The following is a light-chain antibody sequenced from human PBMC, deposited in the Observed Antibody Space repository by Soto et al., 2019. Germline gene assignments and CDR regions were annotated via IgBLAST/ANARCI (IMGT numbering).Light chain of an antibody. CDR3: CSYATTFTWV. CDR1: SSDVGSYNF. CDR2: EVN. Sequence: QSVLTQPASVSGSPGQSITISCTGTSSDVGSYNFVSWYQHHPGKAPKLIIYEVNKRPSGVSNRFSGSKSGNTASLTISGLQAEDETDYYCCSYATTFTWVFGGGTKVTVL. J-gene: IGLJ3*02. V-gene: IGLV2-23*02.